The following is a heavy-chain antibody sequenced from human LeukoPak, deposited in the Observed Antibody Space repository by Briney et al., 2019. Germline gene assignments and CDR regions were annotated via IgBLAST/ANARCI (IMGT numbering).Heavy chain of an antibody. CDR1: GYTFTGYY. D-gene: IGHD1-26*01. Sequence: ASVKVSCKASGYTFTGYYMHWVRQAPGQGLEWMGWINPNSGGTNYAQKFQGRVTMTRDTSISTAYMELSRLRSDDTAVYYCARSPNWAWELRAFDIWGQGTMVTVSS. V-gene: IGHV1-2*02. CDR2: INPNSGGT. J-gene: IGHJ3*02. CDR3: ARSPNWAWELRAFDI.